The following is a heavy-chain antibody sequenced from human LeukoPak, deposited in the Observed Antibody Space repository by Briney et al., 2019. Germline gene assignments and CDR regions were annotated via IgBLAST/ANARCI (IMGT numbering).Heavy chain of an antibody. CDR1: GFTFNNAW. CDR3: AKQGRNDFVDS. J-gene: IGHJ4*02. Sequence: GGSLRLSCAASGFTFNNAWMSWVRQAPGKGLEWVSASSGDGGNTDYANSVKGRFTISRDNSKNTIYLQMNSLRADDTAVYYCAKQGRNDFVDSWGQGTLVTVSS. V-gene: IGHV3-23*01. D-gene: IGHD3-3*01. CDR2: SSGDGGNT.